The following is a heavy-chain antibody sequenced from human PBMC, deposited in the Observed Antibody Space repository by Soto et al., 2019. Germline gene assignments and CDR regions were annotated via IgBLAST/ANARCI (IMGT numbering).Heavy chain of an antibody. CDR1: GYTFTGYH. J-gene: IGHJ6*02. CDR3: AREITIFGVGPTPYYYYGMDV. V-gene: IGHV1-69*13. Sequence: SVKVSCKTSGYTFTGYHMHWVRQAPGQGLEWMGGIIPIFGTANYAQKFQGRVTITADESTSTAYMELSSLRSEDTAVYYCAREITIFGVGPTPYYYYGMDVWGQGTTVTVSS. CDR2: IIPIFGTA. D-gene: IGHD3-3*01.